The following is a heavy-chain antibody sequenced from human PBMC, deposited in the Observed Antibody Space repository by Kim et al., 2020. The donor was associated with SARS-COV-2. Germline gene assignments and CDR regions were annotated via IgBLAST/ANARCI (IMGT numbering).Heavy chain of an antibody. Sequence: GGSLRLSCAASGFTFSSYGMHWVRQAPGKGLEWVAVIWYDGSNKYYADSVKGRFTISRDNSKNTLYLQMNSLRAEDTAVYYCARDGEYSTSDYWGQGTLVTVSS. D-gene: IGHD4-4*01. CDR2: IWYDGSNK. CDR3: ARDGEYSTSDY. V-gene: IGHV3-33*01. J-gene: IGHJ4*02. CDR1: GFTFSSYG.